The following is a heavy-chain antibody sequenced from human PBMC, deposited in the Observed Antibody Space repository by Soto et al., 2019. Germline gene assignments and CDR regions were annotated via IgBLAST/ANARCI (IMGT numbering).Heavy chain of an antibody. J-gene: IGHJ4*02. Sequence: SETLSLTCTVSGGSVSSGSYYWSWIRQPPGKGLEWIGYIYYSGSTNYNPSLKSRVTISVDTSKNQFSLKLSSVTAADTAVYYCARDAFYYGDYGLLLYYWGQGTLVTVSS. CDR3: ARDAFYYGDYGLLLYY. CDR1: GGSVSSGSYY. V-gene: IGHV4-61*01. CDR2: IYYSGST. D-gene: IGHD4-17*01.